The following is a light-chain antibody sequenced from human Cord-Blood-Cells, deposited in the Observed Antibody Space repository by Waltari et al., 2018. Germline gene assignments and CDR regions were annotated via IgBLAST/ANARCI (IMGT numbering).Light chain of an antibody. CDR1: QGVLYSCNKKNY. CDR2: WAS. V-gene: IGKV4-1*01. J-gene: IGKJ4*01. CDR3: QQYYSTPT. Sequence: DTATTQSPASLAVSLGERATINCKSSQGVLYSCNKKNYLAGYQQKAGQPPKLLIYWASTREAGVPDRFSGSGSGTDFTLTISRLQAEDVAVYYCQQYYSTPTFGGGTKVEIK.